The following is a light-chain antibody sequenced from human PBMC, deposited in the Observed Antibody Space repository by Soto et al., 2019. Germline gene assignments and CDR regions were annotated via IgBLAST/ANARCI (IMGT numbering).Light chain of an antibody. CDR3: QQYNNWPPLT. CDR1: QSVSSN. CDR2: GAS. Sequence: EIVMTQSPATLSVSPGERGTLSCRASQSVSSNLAWYQQKPGQAPRLLIYGASTRATGIPARFSGSGSGTEFTLTISTLRSEDFAVYYCQQYNNWPPLTLGGVTKVDIK. V-gene: IGKV3-15*01. J-gene: IGKJ4*01.